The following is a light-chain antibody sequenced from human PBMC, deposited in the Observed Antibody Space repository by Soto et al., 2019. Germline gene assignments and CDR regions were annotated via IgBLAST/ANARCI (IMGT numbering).Light chain of an antibody. J-gene: IGLJ1*01. Sequence: QSALTQPRSVSGSPGQSVTISCTGTSSDVGAYNYVSWYQQHPAKAPNLMIYDVSKRPSGVPDRFSGSKSGNTASLTISGLQAEDVGDYYCCSYTNSADVFGTGTQLTVL. CDR1: SSDVGAYNY. CDR2: DVS. V-gene: IGLV2-11*01. CDR3: CSYTNSADV.